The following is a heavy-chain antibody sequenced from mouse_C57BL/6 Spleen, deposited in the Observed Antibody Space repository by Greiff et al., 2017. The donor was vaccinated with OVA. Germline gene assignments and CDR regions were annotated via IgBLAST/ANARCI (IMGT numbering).Heavy chain of an antibody. Sequence: QVQLQQPGAELVRPGSSVKLSCKASGYTFTSSWMDWVKQRPGQGLEWIGNIYPSDSETHYNQKFKDKATLTVDKSSSTAYMQLSSLTSEDSAVYYCARSSPLDYWGQGTTLTVSS. J-gene: IGHJ2*01. CDR1: GYTFTSSW. CDR3: ARSSPLDY. V-gene: IGHV1-61*01. CDR2: IYPSDSET.